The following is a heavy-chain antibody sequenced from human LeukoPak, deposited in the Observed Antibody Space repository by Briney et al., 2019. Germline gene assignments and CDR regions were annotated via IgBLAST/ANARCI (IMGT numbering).Heavy chain of an antibody. CDR1: GFTFSSYW. Sequence: PGGSLRLSCAASGFTFSSYWMTWIRQAPGKGLEWVANIKDDGRQKYYLESVKGRLTISRDNAKNSVFLQMSSLRPEDTAVYYCATDGARGRIFWGQGTLVTVSS. CDR2: IKDDGRQK. J-gene: IGHJ4*02. D-gene: IGHD3-3*01. CDR3: ATDGARGRIF. V-gene: IGHV3-7*01.